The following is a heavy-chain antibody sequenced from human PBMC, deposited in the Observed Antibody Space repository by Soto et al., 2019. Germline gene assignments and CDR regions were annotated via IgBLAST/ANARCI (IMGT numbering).Heavy chain of an antibody. CDR3: ARVHRTEAAEIAAPDAFDI. CDR1: GFTFSSYS. V-gene: IGHV3-21*01. D-gene: IGHD6-13*01. CDR2: ISSSSSYI. Sequence: GGSLRLSCAASGFTFSSYSMNWVRQAPGKGLEWVSSISSSSSYIYYADSVKGRFTISRDNAKNSLYLQMNSLRAEDTAVYYCARVHRTEAAEIAAPDAFDIWGQGTMVTVSS. J-gene: IGHJ3*02.